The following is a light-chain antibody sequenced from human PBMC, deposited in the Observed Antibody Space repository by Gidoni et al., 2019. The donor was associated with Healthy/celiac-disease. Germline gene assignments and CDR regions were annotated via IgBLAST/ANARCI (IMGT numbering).Light chain of an antibody. CDR3: LQDYNYPLT. J-gene: IGKJ4*01. CDR1: QGIRND. CDR2: AAS. V-gene: IGKV1-6*01. Sequence: VQMTQSPSSLSASVGDRVTITCRASQGIRNDVGWYQQKTGKAPKLLIYAASSLQSGVPSRFSDSGSGTDFTLTISSLQPEDFATYYCLQDYNYPLTFGGGTKVEIK.